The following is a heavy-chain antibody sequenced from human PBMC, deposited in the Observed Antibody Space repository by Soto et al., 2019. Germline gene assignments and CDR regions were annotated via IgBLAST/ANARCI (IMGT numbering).Heavy chain of an antibody. CDR3: ARGPTDYYDNSANYFLDY. D-gene: IGHD3-22*01. V-gene: IGHV1-18*01. CDR2: ISTYNGNT. J-gene: IGHJ4*02. CDR1: GYTFITYG. Sequence: QVQLVQSGAEVKKPGASVKVSCKASGYTFITYGVSWVRQAPGQGLDWLGWISTYNGNTRYAERLQGRVTMTTDTTTNTDYTELRQRRSDDTAVYYCARGPTDYYDNSANYFLDYWGQGTLVTVSS.